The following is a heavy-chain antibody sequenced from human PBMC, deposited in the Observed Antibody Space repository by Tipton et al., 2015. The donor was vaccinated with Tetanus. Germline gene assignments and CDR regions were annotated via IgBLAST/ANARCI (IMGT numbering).Heavy chain of an antibody. CDR2: IWYDGSNK. Sequence: SLRLSCAASGFTFSSYGMHWVRQAPGKGLEWVAVIWYDGSNKYYADSVKGRFTISRDNSKNTLYLQMNSLRAEDTAVYYCARDLKDIVVVPAAAAWGYYGMDVWGQGTTVTVSS. V-gene: IGHV3-33*01. CDR3: ARDLKDIVVVPAAAAWGYYGMDV. J-gene: IGHJ6*02. CDR1: GFTFSSYG. D-gene: IGHD2-2*01.